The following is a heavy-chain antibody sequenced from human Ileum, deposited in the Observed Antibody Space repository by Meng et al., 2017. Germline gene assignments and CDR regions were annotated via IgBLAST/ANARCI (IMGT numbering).Heavy chain of an antibody. CDR1: GGSFTDYY. CDR2: IHHSGYT. D-gene: IGHD3-22*01. Sequence: QGQLQQWGAGLLKPSETLSLACGVYGGSFTDYYWTWIRQPPGKGLEWIGEIHHSGYTKYNPSLKTRVSISVDKSKKQISLNLSSVTPADTAVYYCATSGDNSGFYLGYWGPGILVTVSS. CDR3: ATSGDNSGFYLGY. J-gene: IGHJ4*02. V-gene: IGHV4-34*02.